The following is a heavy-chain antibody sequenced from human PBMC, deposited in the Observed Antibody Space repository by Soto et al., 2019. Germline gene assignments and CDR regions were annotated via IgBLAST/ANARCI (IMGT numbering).Heavy chain of an antibody. CDR1: GGSFSGYY. CDR3: ARGPRIAVAGKVPFDY. V-gene: IGHV4-34*01. D-gene: IGHD6-19*01. CDR2: INHSGST. Sequence: QVQLQQWGAGLLKPSETLSLTCAVYGGSFSGYYWSWIRQPPGKGLEWIGEINHSGSTNYNPSLKSRVTISVDTSKNQFSLKLSPVTAADTAVYYCARGPRIAVAGKVPFDYWGQGTLVTVSS. J-gene: IGHJ4*02.